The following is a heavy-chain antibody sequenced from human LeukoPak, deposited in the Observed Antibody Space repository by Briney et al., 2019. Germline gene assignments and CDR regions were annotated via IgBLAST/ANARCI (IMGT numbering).Heavy chain of an antibody. CDR2: IYYSGST. J-gene: IGHJ5*02. V-gene: IGHV4-39*01. CDR1: GGSISSSSYY. Sequence: SETLSLTCTVSGGSISSSSYYWGGIRQPPGKGLEWIGSIYYSGSTYYNPSLKSRVTISVDTSKNQFSLKLSSVTAADTAVYYCARGRQQLVPYGWFDPWAREPWSPSPQ. CDR3: ARGRQQLVPYGWFDP. D-gene: IGHD6-13*01.